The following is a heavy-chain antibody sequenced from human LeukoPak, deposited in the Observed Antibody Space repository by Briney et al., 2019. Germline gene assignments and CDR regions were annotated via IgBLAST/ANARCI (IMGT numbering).Heavy chain of an antibody. CDR3: ARHQREYSSSWVPLDY. D-gene: IGHD6-13*01. CDR2: IYPGDSDT. CDR1: GYSFTSYW. V-gene: IGHV5-51*01. J-gene: IGHJ4*02. Sequence: GESLKISCKGSGYSFTSYWIGWVPQMPGKGLEWMGIIYPGDSDTRYSPSFQGQVTISADKSSSTAYLNWSSLKASDTAMYYCARHQREYSSSWVPLDYWGQGTLVTVSS.